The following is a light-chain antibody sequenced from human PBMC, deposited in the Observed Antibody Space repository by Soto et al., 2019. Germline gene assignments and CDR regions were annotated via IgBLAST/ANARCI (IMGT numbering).Light chain of an antibody. V-gene: IGLV2-8*01. CDR3: SSYAGSNIVV. J-gene: IGLJ2*01. Sequence: QSVLTQPPSASGSPGQSVTISCTGTSSDVGGYNFVSWYQQHPGKAPKLMVYEVRERPSGVPDRFSGSKSGNTASLTVSGLQAEDEADYYCSSYAGSNIVVFGGGTKLTVL. CDR2: EVR. CDR1: SSDVGGYNF.